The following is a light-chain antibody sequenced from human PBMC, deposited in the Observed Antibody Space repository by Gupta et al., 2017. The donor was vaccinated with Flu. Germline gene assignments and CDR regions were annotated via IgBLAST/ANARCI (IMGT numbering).Light chain of an antibody. CDR3: QQESIWPQA. Sequence: VMTQSPATLSLSPGETATLSCRASHSVNTNVAWYQQRRGQAPRLLIHSSSTRAANIPARFGGSGSGTDFTLTIDNLQSEDFAVYFCQQESIWPQAFGQGTRVEIK. CDR2: SSS. CDR1: HSVNTN. J-gene: IGKJ1*01. V-gene: IGKV3-15*01.